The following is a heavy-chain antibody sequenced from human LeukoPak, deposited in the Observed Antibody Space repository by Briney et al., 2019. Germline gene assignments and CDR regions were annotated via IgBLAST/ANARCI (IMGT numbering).Heavy chain of an antibody. CDR3: ARRWGGSLDY. D-gene: IGHD1-26*01. J-gene: IGHJ4*02. V-gene: IGHV4-59*01. CDR2: IYYSGST. CDR1: GRSISSYY. Sequence: SETLSLTCTVSGRSISSYYWSWIRQPPGKGLEWIGYIYYSGSTNYNPSLKSRVTISVDTSKNQFSLKLSSVTAADTAVYYCARRWGGSLDYWGQGTLVTVSS.